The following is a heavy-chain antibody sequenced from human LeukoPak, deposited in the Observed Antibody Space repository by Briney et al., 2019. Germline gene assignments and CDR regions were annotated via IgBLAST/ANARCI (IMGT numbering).Heavy chain of an antibody. J-gene: IGHJ3*02. CDR2: IIPIFGTA. V-gene: IGHV1-69*13. CDR3: ARDLGSGGAFDI. D-gene: IGHD2-15*01. Sequence: SVKVSCKASGGTFSSYAISWVRQAPGQGLEWMGGIIPIFGTANYAQKFQGRVTITADESTSTAYMELSSLRSEDTAVYYCARDLGSGGAFDIWGQGTMVTVSS. CDR1: GGTFSSYA.